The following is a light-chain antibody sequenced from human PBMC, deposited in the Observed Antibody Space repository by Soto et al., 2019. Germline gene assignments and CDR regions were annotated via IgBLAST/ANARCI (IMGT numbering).Light chain of an antibody. CDR1: SSDVANFKH. Sequence: HSVLTQPASVSGSPGRSITISCAPASSDVANFKHISWYQQHPGKAPKLIIYEVTRRPSGISGRFSGSKSGNTASLTISGLQAEDEADYYCCSYTGSPTLYDFANGTRSPS. CDR3: CSYTGSPTLYD. J-gene: IGLJ1*01. V-gene: IGLV2-23*02. CDR2: EVT.